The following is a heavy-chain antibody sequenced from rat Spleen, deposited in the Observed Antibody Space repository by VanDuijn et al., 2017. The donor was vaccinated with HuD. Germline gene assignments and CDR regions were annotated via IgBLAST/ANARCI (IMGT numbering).Heavy chain of an antibody. V-gene: IGHV5-25*01. D-gene: IGHD4-3*01. CDR1: GFTFSDYY. J-gene: IGHJ2*01. Sequence: EVQLVESGGGLVQPGRSMKLSCAASGFTFSDYYMAWVRQAPTKGLEWVASINPGGGNTYYRGSVKGRFTISRNNAKSTLYLQMDSLRSEDTATYYCTTGVYWGQGVMITVSS. CDR3: TTGVY. CDR2: INPGGGNT.